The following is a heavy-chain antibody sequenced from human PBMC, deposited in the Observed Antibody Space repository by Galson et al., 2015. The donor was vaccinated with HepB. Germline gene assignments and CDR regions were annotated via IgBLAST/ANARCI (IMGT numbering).Heavy chain of an antibody. CDR3: ARDWGEESVVRGVIGY. CDR2: ISSSGGTI. Sequence: SLRLSCAASGFTFSDYYMSWIRQAPGKGLEWVSYISSSGGTIYYADSVKGRFTISRDNAKNSLYLQMNSLRAEDTAVYYCARDWGEESVVRGVIGYWGQGTLVTVSS. J-gene: IGHJ4*02. CDR1: GFTFSDYY. D-gene: IGHD3-10*01. V-gene: IGHV3-11*01.